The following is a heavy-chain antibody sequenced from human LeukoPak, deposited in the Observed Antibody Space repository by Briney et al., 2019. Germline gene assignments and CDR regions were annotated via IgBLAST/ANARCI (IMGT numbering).Heavy chain of an antibody. J-gene: IGHJ4*02. CDR2: INPNSGDT. V-gene: IGHV1-2*02. CDR3: ARDESGYDYSAYYFDY. D-gene: IGHD5-12*01. Sequence: ASVKVSCKASGYTFTGYYMHWVRQAPGQGLEWMGWINPNSGDTHYAQKSQGRVTMTRDTSISTAYMELSRLRSDDTAVYYCARDESGYDYSAYYFDYWGQGTLVTVSS. CDR1: GYTFTGYY.